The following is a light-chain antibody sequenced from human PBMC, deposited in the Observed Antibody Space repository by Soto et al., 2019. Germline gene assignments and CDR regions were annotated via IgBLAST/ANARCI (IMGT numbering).Light chain of an antibody. V-gene: IGLV2-8*01. Sequence: QSALTQPPSASGSPGQSVTISCTGTSSDVGAYKYVSWYQQYPGKAPKLMIYEVSKRPSGVPDRFSGSKSGNTASLTVSGLQAEDEPDYYCTSYAGSNIWVFGGGTKLTVL. CDR2: EVS. CDR1: SSDVGAYKY. CDR3: TSYAGSNIWV. J-gene: IGLJ3*02.